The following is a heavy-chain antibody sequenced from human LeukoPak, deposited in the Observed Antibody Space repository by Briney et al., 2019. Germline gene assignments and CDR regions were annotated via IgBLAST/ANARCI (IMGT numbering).Heavy chain of an antibody. Sequence: GGSLRLSCAASNFTFRSYAMSWLRQAPGKGLEWVSTISGSAGSTYYADSVKGRFAISRDNSKNTLFLQMNSLRAEDTAVYYCARGTHLPAASWFDPWGQGSLVTVSS. CDR2: ISGSAGST. CDR1: NFTFRSYA. J-gene: IGHJ5*02. V-gene: IGHV3-23*01. D-gene: IGHD2-2*01. CDR3: ARGTHLPAASWFDP.